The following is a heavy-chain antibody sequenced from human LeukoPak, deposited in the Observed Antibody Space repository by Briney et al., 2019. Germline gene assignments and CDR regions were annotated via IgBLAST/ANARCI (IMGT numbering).Heavy chain of an antibody. CDR1: GYTLTELS. D-gene: IGHD1-26*01. Sequence: ASVKVSCKVSGYTLTELSMHWVRQAPGKGLEWMGGFDPEDGETIYAQKFQGRVTMTEDTSTDTAYMELSSLRSEDTAVYYCATDKAPGGSYWYWGQGTLVTVSS. CDR2: FDPEDGET. CDR3: ATDKAPGGSYWY. V-gene: IGHV1-24*01. J-gene: IGHJ4*02.